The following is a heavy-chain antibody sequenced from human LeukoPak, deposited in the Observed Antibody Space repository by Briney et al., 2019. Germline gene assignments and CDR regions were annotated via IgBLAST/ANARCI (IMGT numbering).Heavy chain of an antibody. J-gene: IGHJ4*02. CDR1: GGSISSYY. CDR3: ARGRSVVVVTATRTFDY. CDR2: IYYSGST. V-gene: IGHV4-59*12. D-gene: IGHD2-21*02. Sequence: SETLSLTCTVSGGSISSYYWSWIRQPPGKGLEWIGYIYYSGSTNYNPSLKSRVTISLDTSKNQFSLNLSSVTAADTAVYYCARGRSVVVVTATRTFDYWGQGTLVTVSS.